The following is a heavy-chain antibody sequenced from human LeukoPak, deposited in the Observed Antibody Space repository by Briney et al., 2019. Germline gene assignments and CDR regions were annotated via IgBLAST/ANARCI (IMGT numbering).Heavy chain of an antibody. V-gene: IGHV3-20*04. CDR3: ARDISGWYGPDC. J-gene: IGHJ4*02. CDR2: INWNGGNT. Sequence: GGSLRLSCAASGFSFDDYGMSWVRQVPGKGLEWVSGINWNGGNTGYAASVRGRFTISRDNANNSLYLQLNSLRAEDTALYYCARDISGWYGPDCWGPGTLVTV. D-gene: IGHD6-19*01. CDR1: GFSFDDYG.